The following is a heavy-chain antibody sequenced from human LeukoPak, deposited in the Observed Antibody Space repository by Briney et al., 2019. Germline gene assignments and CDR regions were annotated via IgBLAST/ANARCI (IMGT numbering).Heavy chain of an antibody. CDR1: GFTFSSYA. D-gene: IGHD6-13*01. Sequence: PGGSLRLSCAASGFTFSSYAMSWVRQAPGKGLEWVSAISGSGGSTYYADSVKGRFTISRDNSKNTLYLQMNSLRAEDTAVYYCARDLIGLAATDYFDYWGQGTLVTVSS. J-gene: IGHJ4*02. CDR3: ARDLIGLAATDYFDY. CDR2: ISGSGGST. V-gene: IGHV3-23*01.